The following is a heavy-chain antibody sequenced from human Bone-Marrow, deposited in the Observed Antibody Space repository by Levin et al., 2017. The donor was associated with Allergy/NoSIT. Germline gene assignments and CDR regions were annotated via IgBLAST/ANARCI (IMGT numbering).Heavy chain of an antibody. D-gene: IGHD4-17*01. J-gene: IGHJ4*02. CDR2: INHSGST. Sequence: PSETLSLTCAVYGGSFSGYYWNWIRQSPGKGLEWIGEINHSGSTNYNPSLKSRVTISVDTSKKQISLKLSAVTAADTAVYFCARGLPATVTPGLDYWGQGTLVTVSS. V-gene: IGHV4-34*01. CDR3: ARGLPATVTPGLDY. CDR1: GGSFSGYY.